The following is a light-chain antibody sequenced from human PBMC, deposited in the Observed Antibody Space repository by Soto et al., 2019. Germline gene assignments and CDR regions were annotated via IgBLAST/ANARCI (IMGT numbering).Light chain of an antibody. J-gene: IGLJ3*02. CDR2: DVS. V-gene: IGLV2-11*01. CDR3: CSYAGSFWV. CDR1: SSDVGGYNY. Sequence: QSVLTQPRSVSGSPGQSVTISCTGTSSDVGGYNYVSWYQQHPGKAPKLMIYDVSRRPSGVPDRFSGSKSGNTAYLTISGLQAEDEADYYCCSYAGSFWVFGGGTKVTVL.